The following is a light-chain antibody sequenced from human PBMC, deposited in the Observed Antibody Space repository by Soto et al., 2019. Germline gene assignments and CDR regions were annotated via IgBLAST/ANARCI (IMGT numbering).Light chain of an antibody. CDR1: QNVDRY. Sequence: EIVLTQSPGTLSLSPGERATLSCRASQNVDRYLAWYQQKPGQAPRLPISDASNRATGVPARFSGSGSGTDFSLTISSLEPEDFAVYYCQHRSEWPVSFGQGTRLETK. V-gene: IGKV3-11*01. J-gene: IGKJ5*01. CDR3: QHRSEWPVS. CDR2: DAS.